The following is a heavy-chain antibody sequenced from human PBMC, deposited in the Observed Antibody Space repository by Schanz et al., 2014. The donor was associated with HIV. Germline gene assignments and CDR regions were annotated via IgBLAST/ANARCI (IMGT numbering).Heavy chain of an antibody. CDR2: INPRDGST. CDR1: GGTFSIYA. J-gene: IGHJ2*01. CDR3: ASQYSNYDSSRRYHWYFDL. V-gene: IGHV1-46*01. D-gene: IGHD4-4*01. Sequence: QVQLVQSGAEVKKPGSSVKVSCRASGGTFSIYAINWVRQAPGQGLEWMGIINPRDGSTLYAQKFQNRVSMTGDTSTSTVYMEVSSLRSEDTAVYYCASQYSNYDSSRRYHWYFDLWGRGTLVTVSS.